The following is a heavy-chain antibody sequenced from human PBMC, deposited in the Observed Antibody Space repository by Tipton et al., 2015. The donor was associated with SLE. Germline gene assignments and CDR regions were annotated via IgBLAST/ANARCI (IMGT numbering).Heavy chain of an antibody. D-gene: IGHD4-17*01. CDR1: GFTFSSYA. J-gene: IGHJ3*02. Sequence: LRVSCSASGFTFSSYAMHWVRQAPGKGLEWIGYIYTSGSTNYNPSLKSRVTISVDTSKNQFSLKLSSVTAADTAVYYCARGTVTAAVDIWGQGTMVTVSS. CDR3: ARGTVTAAVDI. CDR2: IYTSGST. V-gene: IGHV4-4*09.